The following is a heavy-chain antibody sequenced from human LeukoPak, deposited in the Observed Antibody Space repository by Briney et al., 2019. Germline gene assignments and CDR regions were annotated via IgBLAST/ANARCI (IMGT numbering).Heavy chain of an antibody. D-gene: IGHD5-12*01. CDR2: IYYSGST. Sequence: SETLSLTCTVSGGSISSSSYYWGWIRQPPGKGLEWIGSIYYSGSTYYNPSLKSRVTISVDTSKNQFSLKLSSVTAADTAVYYCARSSNSGYDYDGGLFDYWGQGTLVTVSS. J-gene: IGHJ4*02. CDR3: ARSSNSGYDYDGGLFDY. CDR1: GGSISSSSYY. V-gene: IGHV4-39*01.